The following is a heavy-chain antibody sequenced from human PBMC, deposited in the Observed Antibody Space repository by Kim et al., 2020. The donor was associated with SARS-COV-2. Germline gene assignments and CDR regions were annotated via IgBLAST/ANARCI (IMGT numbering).Heavy chain of an antibody. J-gene: IGHJ4*02. D-gene: IGHD1-26*01. CDR3: ARDGGSYYFDY. Sequence: NDYAVSVKSRITINPDTAKNQFSLQLSSVTPEDTAVYYCARDGGSYYFDYWGQGTLVTVSS. CDR2: N. V-gene: IGHV6-1*01.